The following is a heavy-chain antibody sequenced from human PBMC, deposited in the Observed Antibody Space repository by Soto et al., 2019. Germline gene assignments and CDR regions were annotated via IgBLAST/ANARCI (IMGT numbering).Heavy chain of an antibody. D-gene: IGHD3-10*01. CDR2: ISYDGSNK. CDR3: AKARVWFGELLKFDY. Sequence: QVQLVESGGGVVQPGRSLRLSCAASGFTFSSYGMHWVRQAPGKGLEWVAVISYDGSNKYYADSVKGRFTISRDNSKNTLYLQMNSLRAEDTAVYYCAKARVWFGELLKFDYWGQGTLVTVSS. V-gene: IGHV3-30*18. J-gene: IGHJ4*02. CDR1: GFTFSSYG.